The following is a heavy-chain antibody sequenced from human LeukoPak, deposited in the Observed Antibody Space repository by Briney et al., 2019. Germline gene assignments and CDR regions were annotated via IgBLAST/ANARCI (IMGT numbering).Heavy chain of an antibody. CDR3: AREGCSSTSCYRLGY. CDR1: GGSFSGYY. CDR2: INHSVIT. J-gene: IGHJ4*02. Sequence: SETLSLTCAVYGGSFSGYYWSWIRQPPGKGLEWIGEINHSVITNYNPSLKSRVTISVDTSKNQFSLKLSSVTAADTAVYYCAREGCSSTSCYRLGYWGQGTLVTVSS. V-gene: IGHV4-34*01. D-gene: IGHD2-2*01.